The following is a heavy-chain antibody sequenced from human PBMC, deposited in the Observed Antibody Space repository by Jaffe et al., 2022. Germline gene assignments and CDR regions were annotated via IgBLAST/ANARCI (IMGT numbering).Heavy chain of an antibody. D-gene: IGHD3-10*01. CDR3: AREKIVTTLVQGVVIRGNDAFDI. V-gene: IGHV3-7*01. Sequence: EVQLVESGGGLVQPGGSLRLSCAASGFTFSSYWMSWVRQAPGKGLEWVANIKQDGSEKYYVDSVKGRITISRDNAKNSLYLQMNSLRAEDTAVYYCAREKIVTTLVQGVVIRGNDAFDIWGQGTMVTVSS. CDR1: GFTFSSYW. J-gene: IGHJ3*02. CDR2: IKQDGSEK.